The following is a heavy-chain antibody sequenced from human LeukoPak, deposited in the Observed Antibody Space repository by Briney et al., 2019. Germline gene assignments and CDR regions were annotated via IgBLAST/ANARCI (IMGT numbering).Heavy chain of an antibody. CDR2: ILVGGSEV. Sequence: GESLKISCKGSGFSFTSYWIGWVRQMPGKGLEYMGIILVGGSEVRYSPAFQGLVTISADKSINTAYLQWTSLKASDTAMYYCARHTGRPQAGRFDPWGQGTLVTVSS. CDR3: ARHTGRPQAGRFDP. CDR1: GFSFTSYW. V-gene: IGHV5-51*01. J-gene: IGHJ5*02. D-gene: IGHD3-10*01.